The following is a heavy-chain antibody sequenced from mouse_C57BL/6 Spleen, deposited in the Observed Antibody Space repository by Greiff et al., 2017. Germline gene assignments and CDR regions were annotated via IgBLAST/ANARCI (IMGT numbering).Heavy chain of an antibody. V-gene: IGHV5-17*01. Sequence: EVKLVESGGGLVKPGGSLKLSCAASGFTFSDYGMHWVRQAPEKGLEWVAYISSGSSTIYYADTVKGRFTISRDNAKNTLFLQMTSLRSEDTAMYYCARLRYYGSSYDWYFDVWGTGTTVTVSS. CDR1: GFTFSDYG. J-gene: IGHJ1*03. CDR2: ISSGSSTI. CDR3: ARLRYYGSSYDWYFDV. D-gene: IGHD1-1*01.